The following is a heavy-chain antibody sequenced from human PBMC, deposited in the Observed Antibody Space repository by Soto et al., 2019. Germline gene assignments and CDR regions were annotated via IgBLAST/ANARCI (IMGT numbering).Heavy chain of an antibody. CDR2: IWYDGSNK. CDR1: GFTFGDYG. D-gene: IGHD3-10*01. V-gene: IGHV3-33*01. Sequence: GGSLRLSCAASGFTFGDYGMHWVRQAPGKGLEWVAIIWYDGSNKYYADSVKGRFTISRDNAKNSLYLQMNSLRAEDTAVYYCARDGPLGVRGVTPNWFDPWGQGTLVTVSS. J-gene: IGHJ5*02. CDR3: ARDGPLGVRGVTPNWFDP.